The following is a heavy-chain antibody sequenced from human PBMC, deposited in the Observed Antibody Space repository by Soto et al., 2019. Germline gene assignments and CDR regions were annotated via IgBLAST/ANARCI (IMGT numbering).Heavy chain of an antibody. V-gene: IGHV4-59*08. D-gene: IGHD3-3*01. CDR3: ARSQLTYYDFWTEFYPTFDA. Sequence: QVQLRESGPGLVKPSETLSLTCTVSGGSISSYYWNWIRQSPGKGLEWIGYNYYSGNTNYNPSLNSRVTISLDTSKKQFSLRLSSVTAADTAIYYCARSQLTYYDFWTEFYPTFDAWGQGILVAVSS. J-gene: IGHJ5*02. CDR1: GGSISSYY. CDR2: NYYSGNT.